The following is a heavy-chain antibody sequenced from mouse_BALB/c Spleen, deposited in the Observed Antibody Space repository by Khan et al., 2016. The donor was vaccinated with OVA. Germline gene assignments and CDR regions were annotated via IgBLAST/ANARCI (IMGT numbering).Heavy chain of an antibody. CDR3: ARPTDCSCDMDD. Sequence: QIQLVQSGPELKKPGETVKISCKASGHTFTNFGMNWVKQAPGKGLKWMGWINTYTGEPTYADDFNGRFAFSLEASASTAYLQINNLTNEDTATDFCARPTDCSCDMDDWGQGTSVTVSS. V-gene: IGHV9-3-1*01. J-gene: IGHJ4*01. CDR1: GHTFTNFG. D-gene: IGHD6-1*01. CDR2: INTYTGEP.